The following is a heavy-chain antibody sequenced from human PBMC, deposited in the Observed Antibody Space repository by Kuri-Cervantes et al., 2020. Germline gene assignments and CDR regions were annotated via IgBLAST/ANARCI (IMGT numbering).Heavy chain of an antibody. V-gene: IGHV1-69*05. J-gene: IGHJ4*02. CDR3: ARDGNWAADH. CDR1: GGTFSSYA. Sequence: SVKVSCKASGGTFSSYAISWVRQAPGQGLEWMGGIIPIFGTANYAQKLQGRVTMTTDTSTSTAYMEMRGLRSDDTAVYYCARDGNWAADHWGQGTLVTVSS. D-gene: IGHD4-23*01. CDR2: IIPIFGTA.